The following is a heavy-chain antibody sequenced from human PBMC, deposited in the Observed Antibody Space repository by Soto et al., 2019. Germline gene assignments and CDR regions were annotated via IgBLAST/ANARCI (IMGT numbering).Heavy chain of an antibody. CDR2: INHSGST. J-gene: IGHJ5*02. V-gene: IGHV4-34*01. Sequence: SETLSLTCAVYGGSFSGYYWSWIRQPPGKGLEWIGEINHSGSTNYNPSLKSRVTISVDTSKDQFSLKLSSVTAADKAVFYCASHLITIFGVVIQYNWFDPWGQGTLVTVSS. CDR1: GGSFSGYY. CDR3: ASHLITIFGVVIQYNWFDP. D-gene: IGHD3-3*01.